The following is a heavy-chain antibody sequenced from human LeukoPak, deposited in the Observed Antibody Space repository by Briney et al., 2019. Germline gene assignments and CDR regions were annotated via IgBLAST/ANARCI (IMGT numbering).Heavy chain of an antibody. V-gene: IGHV3-43*01. J-gene: IGHJ4*02. CDR2: ISWDGDRT. CDR1: GFIFHEYS. D-gene: IGHD4-23*01. CDR3: ARPYGGNSYFFDY. Sequence: GGSLRLSCAASGFIFHEYSMHWVRHVPGKGLEWVSLISWDGDRTFYADFVQGRFTISRDNSKNTVDLQMDSLTTEDAALYFCARPYGGNSYFFDYWGLGTLVTVSA.